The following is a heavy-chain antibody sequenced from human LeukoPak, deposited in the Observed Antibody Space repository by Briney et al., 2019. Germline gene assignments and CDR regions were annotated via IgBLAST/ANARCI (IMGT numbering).Heavy chain of an antibody. Sequence: SGGSLRLSCAASGFSFSTSWMHWVRQVPGKGLVWVSLINSDASSTTYADSVKGRFTISRDNAKNTVYLQMNSLRPEDTAVYYCAELGITMIGGVWGKGTTVTISS. CDR3: AELGITMIGGV. CDR1: GFSFSTSW. J-gene: IGHJ6*04. CDR2: INSDASST. V-gene: IGHV3-74*03. D-gene: IGHD3-10*02.